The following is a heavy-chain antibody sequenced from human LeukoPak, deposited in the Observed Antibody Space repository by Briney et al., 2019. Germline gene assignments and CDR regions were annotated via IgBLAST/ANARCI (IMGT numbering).Heavy chain of an antibody. J-gene: IGHJ4*02. V-gene: IGHV3-7*03. CDR1: GFTFSSYW. CDR2: IEQDGSEK. CDR3: ARDNPPDY. Sequence: GGSLSLSCAASGFTFSSYWMSWVRQAPGKGLEWVANIEQDGSEKSYVESVRGRFTISRDNAKNSLYLQLNSLRAEDTALYYCARDNPPDYWGQGTLVTVSS.